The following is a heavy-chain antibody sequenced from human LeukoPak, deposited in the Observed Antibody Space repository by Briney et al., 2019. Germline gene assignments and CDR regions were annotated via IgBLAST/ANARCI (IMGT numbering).Heavy chain of an antibody. CDR1: GFTFSSYW. CDR3: ASGHSSSWSGPRDYYYCGMDV. J-gene: IGHJ6*02. D-gene: IGHD6-13*01. CDR2: INSDGSST. Sequence: GGSLRLSCAASGFTFSSYWMHWVRQAPRKGLVWVSIINSDGSSTTYADSVKGRFTISRDNAKNTLHLQMNSLRAEDTALYYCASGHSSSWSGPRDYYYCGMDVWGQGTTVTVSS. V-gene: IGHV3-74*01.